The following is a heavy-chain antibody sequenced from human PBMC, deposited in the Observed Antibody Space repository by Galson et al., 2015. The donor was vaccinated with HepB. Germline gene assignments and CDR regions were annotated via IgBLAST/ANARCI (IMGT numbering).Heavy chain of an antibody. V-gene: IGHV1-8*01. J-gene: IGHJ4*02. CDR1: GYTFTSYD. Sequence: SVKVSCKASGYTFTSYDINWVRQATGQGLEWMGWMNPNSGNTGYAQKFQGRVTMTRNTSISTAYMELSSLRSEDTAVYYCARAGRRLGYCSGGSCYSGYWGQGTLVTVSS. D-gene: IGHD2-15*01. CDR3: ARAGRRLGYCSGGSCYSGY. CDR2: MNPNSGNT.